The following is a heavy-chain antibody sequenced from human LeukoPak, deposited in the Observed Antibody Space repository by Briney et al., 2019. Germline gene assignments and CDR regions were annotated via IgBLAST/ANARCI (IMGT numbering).Heavy chain of an antibody. CDR2: IWYDGSNK. CDR1: GFTFSSYG. D-gene: IGHD3-9*01. CDR3: ARADILTGYSDYFDY. V-gene: IGHV3-33*01. J-gene: IGHJ4*02. Sequence: GGSLRLSCAASGFTFSSYGMHWVRQAPGKGLEWVAVIWYDGSNKYYADSVKGRFTISRDNSKNTLYLQMNSLRAEDTAVYYCARADILTGYSDYFDYWGQGTLVTVSS.